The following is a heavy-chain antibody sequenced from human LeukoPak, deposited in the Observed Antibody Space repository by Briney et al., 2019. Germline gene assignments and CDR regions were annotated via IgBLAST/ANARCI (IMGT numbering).Heavy chain of an antibody. CDR2: IYPGDSDT. D-gene: IGHD5-12*01. CDR3: ARHTPTFPGRYSGYEGAFDI. J-gene: IGHJ3*02. CDR1: GYSFTTYW. Sequence: PGESLKISCKGSGYSFTTYWIVWVRQMPGKGLEWMGIIYPGDSDTRYSPSFQGQVTISADKSINTAYLQWSSLKASDTAMYYCARHTPTFPGRYSGYEGAFDIWGQGTMVTVSS. V-gene: IGHV5-51*01.